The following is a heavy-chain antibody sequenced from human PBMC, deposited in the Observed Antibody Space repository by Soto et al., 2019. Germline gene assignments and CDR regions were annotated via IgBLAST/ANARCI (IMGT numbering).Heavy chain of an antibody. Sequence: QVQLVESGGGVVQPGKSLRLSCAASGFIFSNYGMHWVRQAPGKGLEWVALISFDGKNRNYADSVKGRFTIYRDNPKNTLYLEMNSLRPEVTAFYYCAKRGGVVGGSEHPFFEYWGQGTLVTVSS. V-gene: IGHV3-30*18. CDR3: AKRGGVVGGSEHPFFEY. D-gene: IGHD2-15*01. J-gene: IGHJ4*02. CDR1: GFIFSNYG. CDR2: ISFDGKNR.